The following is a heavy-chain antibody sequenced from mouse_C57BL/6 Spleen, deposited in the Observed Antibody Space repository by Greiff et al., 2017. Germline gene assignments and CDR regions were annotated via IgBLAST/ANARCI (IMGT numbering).Heavy chain of an antibody. CDR3: AKVAYYGKGSWFAY. CDR2: IDPSDSYT. D-gene: IGHD2-10*01. CDR1: GYTFTSYW. Sequence: QVQLQQPGAELVKPGASVKLSCKASGYTFTSYWMQWVKQRPGKGLEWIGEIDPSDSYTNYNQKFKGKATLTVDTSSSTAYMQLSSLTSGDSAVYYCAKVAYYGKGSWFAYWAQGTLVTVSA. V-gene: IGHV1-50*01. J-gene: IGHJ3*01.